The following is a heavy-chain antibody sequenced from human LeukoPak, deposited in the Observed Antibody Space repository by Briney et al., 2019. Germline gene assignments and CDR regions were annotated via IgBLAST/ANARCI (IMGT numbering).Heavy chain of an antibody. D-gene: IGHD6-13*01. V-gene: IGHV3-23*01. CDR3: ARDPRSSWYYFDY. J-gene: IGHJ4*02. CDR1: GITVSSNE. CDR2: ISGSGGST. Sequence: GGSLRLSCAASGITVSSNEVSWVRQAPGKGLEWVSAISGSGGSTYYADSVKGRFTISRDNSKNTLYLQMNSLRAEDTAVYYCARDPRSSWYYFDYWGQGTLVTVSS.